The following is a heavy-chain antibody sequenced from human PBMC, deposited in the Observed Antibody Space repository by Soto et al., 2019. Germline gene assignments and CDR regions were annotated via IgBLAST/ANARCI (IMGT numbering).Heavy chain of an antibody. CDR3: ARDPPYCSGGSCYSSGRHY. CDR1: GFTFSSYS. V-gene: IGHV3-21*01. CDR2: ISSSSSYI. D-gene: IGHD2-15*01. J-gene: IGHJ4*02. Sequence: EVQLVESGGGLVKPGGSLRLSCAASGFTFSSYSMNWVRQAPGKGLEWVSSISSSSSYIYYADSVKGRFTISRDNAKNSLYLQMNSLRAEDTAVYYCARDPPYCSGGSCYSSGRHYWGQGTLVTVSS.